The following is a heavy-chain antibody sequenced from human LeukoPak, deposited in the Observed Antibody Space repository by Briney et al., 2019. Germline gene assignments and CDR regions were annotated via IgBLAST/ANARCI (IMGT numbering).Heavy chain of an antibody. CDR1: GGSVSRGTYY. CDR3: ARVEWFGELSPFDI. V-gene: IGHV4-61*01. CDR2: IYYSGST. D-gene: IGHD3-10*01. Sequence: PSETLSLTCTVSGGSVSRGTYYWSWMRQPPGEGLEWIGYIYYSGSTNYNPSLKSRVTISVDTSKNQFSLKLSSVTAADTAVYYCARVEWFGELSPFDIWGQGTMVTVSS. J-gene: IGHJ3*02.